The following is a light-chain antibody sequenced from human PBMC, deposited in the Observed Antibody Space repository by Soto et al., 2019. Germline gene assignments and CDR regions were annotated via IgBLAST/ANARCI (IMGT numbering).Light chain of an antibody. CDR1: QSISTY. J-gene: IGKJ2*01. V-gene: IGKV1-39*01. CDR3: QQSYSTPRT. Sequence: DLQMTQSPSSLSASVGDRVTITCRAGQSISTYLNWYQQKPGKAPKLLIYASSSLQSGVPSRFSGTRSGTDFTLTISSLQAEDFATYYCQQSYSTPRTFGQGTKLEIK. CDR2: ASS.